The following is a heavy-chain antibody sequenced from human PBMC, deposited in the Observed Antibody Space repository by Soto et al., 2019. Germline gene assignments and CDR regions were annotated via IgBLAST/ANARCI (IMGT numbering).Heavy chain of an antibody. Sequence: ASVKVSCKASGYTFTSYGISWVRQAPGQGLEWMGWISAYNGNTNYAQKLQGRVTMTTDTSTSTAYMELRSLRSDDTAVYYRARVAEYSSGWYTLIDYWGQGTLVTVSS. CDR2: ISAYNGNT. CDR1: GYTFTSYG. V-gene: IGHV1-18*04. J-gene: IGHJ4*02. CDR3: ARVAEYSSGWYTLIDY. D-gene: IGHD6-19*01.